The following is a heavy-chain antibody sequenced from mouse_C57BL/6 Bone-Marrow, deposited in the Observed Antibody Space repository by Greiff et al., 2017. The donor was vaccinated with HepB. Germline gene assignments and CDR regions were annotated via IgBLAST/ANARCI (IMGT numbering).Heavy chain of an antibody. D-gene: IGHD5-5*01. J-gene: IGHJ2*01. CDR1: GYAFTNYL. CDR2: INPGSGGT. Sequence: VQLQQSGAELVRPGTSVKVSCKASGYAFTNYLIEWVKQRPGQGLEWIGVINPGSGGTNYNEKFKGKATLTADKSSSTAYMQLSSLTSEDSAVYFCASQGGSTYYFDYWGQGTTLTVSS. V-gene: IGHV1-54*01. CDR3: ASQGGSTYYFDY.